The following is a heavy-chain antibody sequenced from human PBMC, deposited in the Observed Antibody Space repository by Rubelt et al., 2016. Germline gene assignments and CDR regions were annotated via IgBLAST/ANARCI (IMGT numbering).Heavy chain of an antibody. CDR2: IKASDGTT. Sequence: QAQLVQSGAEVKKPGASVKVSCKASGYTFSNYYMHWVRQAPGQGLEWMGMIKASDGTTRHAQKFQDRVTVTRDTSTSTIYMELSSLRSEDTAVYYCARAADQDFDYWGQGTLVTVSS. CDR3: ARAADQDFDY. J-gene: IGHJ4*02. CDR1: GYTFSNYY. V-gene: IGHV1-46*01.